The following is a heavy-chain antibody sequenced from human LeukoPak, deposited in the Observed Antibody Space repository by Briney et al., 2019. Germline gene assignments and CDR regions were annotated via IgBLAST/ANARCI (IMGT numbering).Heavy chain of an antibody. CDR3: ARGLFVDVWGSFGY. D-gene: IGHD3-16*01. CDR1: GYTFTSYG. CDR2: ISAYNGNT. V-gene: IGHV1-18*01. J-gene: IGHJ4*02. Sequence: ASVKVSCKASGYTFTSYGISWVRQAPGQGLEWMGWISAYNGNTNYAQTLQGRVTMTTDTSTSTAYMELRSLRSDDTAVYYCARGLFVDVWGSFGYWGQGTLVTVSS.